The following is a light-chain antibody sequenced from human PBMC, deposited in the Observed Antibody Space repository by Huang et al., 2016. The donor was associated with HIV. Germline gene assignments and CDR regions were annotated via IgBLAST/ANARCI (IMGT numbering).Light chain of an antibody. V-gene: IGKV3D-20*01. Sequence: EIVLTQSPATMSLSPGERATLSCRAPQRIRNRDLAWSQQKPGLAPRLLIYDASNRATGIPDRFSGGGSGTDVTLTISRLEPEDFAVYYCQQYGSSSYTFGQGTKLELK. CDR3: QQYGSSSYT. CDR1: QRIRNRD. CDR2: DAS. J-gene: IGKJ2*01.